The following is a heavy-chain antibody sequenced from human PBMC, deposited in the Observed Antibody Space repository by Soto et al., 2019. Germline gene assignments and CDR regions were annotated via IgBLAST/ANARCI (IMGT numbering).Heavy chain of an antibody. V-gene: IGHV3-30*18. CDR2: ISYDGSNK. J-gene: IGHJ6*02. CDR1: GFTFSSYG. D-gene: IGHD2-21*01. CDR3: AKDLPYNYCGGVPGPYYYYYYGMDV. Sequence: QVQLVESGGGVVQPGRSLRLSCAASGFTFSSYGMHWVRQAPGKGLEWVAVISYDGSNKYYADSVKGRFTISRDNSKNTVHLQMNSLRAEDTAVYYCAKDLPYNYCGGVPGPYYYYYYGMDVWGQGTTVTVSS.